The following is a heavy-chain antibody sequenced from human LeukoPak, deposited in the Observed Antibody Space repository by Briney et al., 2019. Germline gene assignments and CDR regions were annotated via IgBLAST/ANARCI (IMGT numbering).Heavy chain of an antibody. Sequence: ASVKVSCKASGGTFSSYAISWVRQAPGQGLEWMGRIIPILGIANYAQKFQGRVTITADKSTSTAYIELSSLRSEDTAVYYCARGEGPGYAFDIWGQGTMVTVSS. J-gene: IGHJ3*02. CDR2: IIPILGIA. V-gene: IGHV1-69*04. CDR1: GGTFSSYA. CDR3: ARGEGPGYAFDI. D-gene: IGHD1-14*01.